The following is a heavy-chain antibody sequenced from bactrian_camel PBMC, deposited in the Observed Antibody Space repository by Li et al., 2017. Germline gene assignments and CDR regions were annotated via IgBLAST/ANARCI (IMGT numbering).Heavy chain of an antibody. Sequence: VESGGGLVQPGVSLRLSCRVSGFPVSNSAMSWVRQAPGKGLEWVSALNSGATSTYYADSVKGRFTISRDNAKNTLYLQLNSLKTEDTAMYYCAQGWALTTALSIRSQGTQVTVS. CDR1: GFPVSNSA. CDR2: LNSGATST. V-gene: IGHV3S31*01. J-gene: IGHJ4*01. D-gene: IGHD5*01.